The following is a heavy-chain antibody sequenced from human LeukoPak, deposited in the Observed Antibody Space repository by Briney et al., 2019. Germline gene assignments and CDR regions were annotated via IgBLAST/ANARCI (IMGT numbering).Heavy chain of an antibody. CDR3: ARGGLRLSYFDY. J-gene: IGHJ4*02. Sequence: GGSLRLSCAASGLTVSSNYMSWVRQAPGKGREWVSVIYSGGSTYYADSVKGRFTISRDNSKNTLYLQMNSLRAEDTAVYYCARGGLRLSYFDYWGQGTLVTVSS. V-gene: IGHV3-53*01. CDR1: GLTVSSNY. CDR2: IYSGGST. D-gene: IGHD5-12*01.